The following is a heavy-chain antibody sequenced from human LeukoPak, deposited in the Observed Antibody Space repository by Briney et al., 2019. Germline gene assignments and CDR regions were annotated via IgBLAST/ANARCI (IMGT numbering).Heavy chain of an antibody. CDR3: ARDQRGTGGNHQFWFDP. CDR1: GYTFTSYY. D-gene: IGHD2-8*02. J-gene: IGHJ5*02. V-gene: IGHV1-46*01. Sequence: ASVKVSCKASGYTFTSYYMHWVRQAPGQGLEWMGIINPSGGSTSYAQKFQGRVTMIRDTSTSTVYMELSSLRSEDTAVYYCARDQRGTGGNHQFWFDPWGQGTLVTVSS. CDR2: INPSGGST.